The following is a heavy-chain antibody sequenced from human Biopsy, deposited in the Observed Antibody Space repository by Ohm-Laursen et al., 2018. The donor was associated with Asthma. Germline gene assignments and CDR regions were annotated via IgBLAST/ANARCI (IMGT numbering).Heavy chain of an antibody. V-gene: IGHV4-31*03. CDR3: ARAQDYYDSRGYYRSFDY. CDR2: IYFSGGT. CDR1: YGSITSGGFY. J-gene: IGHJ4*02. Sequence: SQTLSLTCTVSYGSITSGGFYLTRVRPHPRKGLGGVWFIYFSGGTYYNPSLKSRVSISIDTSKNQFSLKLSSVTAADTAVYYCARAQDYYDSRGYYRSFDYWGKGTLVTVSS. D-gene: IGHD3-22*01.